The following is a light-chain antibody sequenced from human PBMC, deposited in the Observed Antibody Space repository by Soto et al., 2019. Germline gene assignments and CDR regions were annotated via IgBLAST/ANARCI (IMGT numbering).Light chain of an antibody. V-gene: IGKV3-15*01. CDR3: QQYKNWPPWT. Sequence: EIVMTQSPATLSVSPGERATLSFSASQSVSSNLACYQQKPGQAPRLLIHGASTRATGTPARFSGSGSGTEFTLTISSLQSEDSAVYYCQQYKNWPPWTFGQGTKV. J-gene: IGKJ1*01. CDR2: GAS. CDR1: QSVSSN.